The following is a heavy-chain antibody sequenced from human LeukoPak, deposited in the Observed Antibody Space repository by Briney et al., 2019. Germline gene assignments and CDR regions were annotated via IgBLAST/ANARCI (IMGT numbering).Heavy chain of an antibody. D-gene: IGHD3-16*02. CDR3: ARARTYRHHDAFDI. CDR2: IKQDGSDK. CDR1: GFTFSDYW. J-gene: IGHJ3*02. V-gene: IGHV3-7*01. Sequence: PGGSLRLSCAASGFTFSDYWMSWVRQAPGKGLEWVANIKQDGSDKYYVDSVKGRFTISRDNAKNSLYLQMNSLRVEDTAVYYCARARTYRHHDAFDIWGQGTMVTVSS.